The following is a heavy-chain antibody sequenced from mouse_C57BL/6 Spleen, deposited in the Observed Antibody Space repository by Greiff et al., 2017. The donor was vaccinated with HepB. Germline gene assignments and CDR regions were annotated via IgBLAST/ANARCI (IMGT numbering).Heavy chain of an antibody. J-gene: IGHJ2*01. V-gene: IGHV1-59*01. CDR3: AGLLKDYFDY. CDR1: GYTFTSYW. D-gene: IGHD2-3*01. CDR2: IDPSDSYT. Sequence: QVQLKQPGAELVRPGTSVKLSCKASGYTFTSYWMHWVKQRPGQGLEWIGVIDPSDSYTNYNQKFKGKATLTVDTSSSTAYMQLSSLTSEDSAVYYCAGLLKDYFDYWGQGTTLTVSS.